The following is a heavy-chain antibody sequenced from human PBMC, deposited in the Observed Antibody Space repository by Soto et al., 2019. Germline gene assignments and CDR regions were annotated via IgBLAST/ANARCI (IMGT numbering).Heavy chain of an antibody. CDR1: GFSVSNNF. CDR3: ARDGNGQRGSPH. CDR2: IYSGGSI. D-gene: IGHD3-16*01. V-gene: IGHV3-53*02. J-gene: IGHJ4*02. Sequence: VQLVESGGGLIQAGGSLRLSCAVSGFSVSNNFMMWVRQAPGKGLEWVSLIYSGGSISYADSVKGRFTISRDGSMNMLYLQMNSLTAEDTAVYYCARDGNGQRGSPHWGQGTLVTVSS.